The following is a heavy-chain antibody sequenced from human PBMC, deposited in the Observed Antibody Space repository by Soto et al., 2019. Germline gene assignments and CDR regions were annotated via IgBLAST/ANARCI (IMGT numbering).Heavy chain of an antibody. D-gene: IGHD1-1*01. CDR3: ARRRYPYDAFDI. CDR1: GFTFSSYG. V-gene: IGHV3-30*03. J-gene: IGHJ3*02. CDR2: ISYDGSNK. Sequence: GGSLRLSCAASGFTFSSYGMHWVRQAPGKGLEWVAVISYDGSNKYYADSVKGRFTISRDNSKNTLYLQMNSLRAEDTAVYYCARRRYPYDAFDIWGQGTMVTVSS.